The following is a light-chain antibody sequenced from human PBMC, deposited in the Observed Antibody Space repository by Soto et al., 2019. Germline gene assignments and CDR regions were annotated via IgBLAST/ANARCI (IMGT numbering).Light chain of an antibody. CDR1: QTVPSNS. V-gene: IGKV3D-20*02. Sequence: EIVLTQSPGTLSLSPGERATLSCRASQTVPSNSLAWYQQKPGQAPWLLIAGASSRATGIPARFSGGGSGTVFTLTISRLEPEDFAVYYCQQRSNWPWTFGQGTKVDI. CDR3: QQRSNWPWT. J-gene: IGKJ1*01. CDR2: GAS.